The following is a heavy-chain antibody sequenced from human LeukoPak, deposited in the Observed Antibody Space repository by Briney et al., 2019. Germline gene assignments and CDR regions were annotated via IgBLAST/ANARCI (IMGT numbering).Heavy chain of an antibody. CDR3: ARGPSWRLQTRGARAFFDY. CDR1: GYTYTSYG. J-gene: IGHJ4*02. Sequence: ASVKVSCKASGYTYTSYGISWVRQAPGQGLEWMGWISAYNGNTNYAQKLQGRVTMTTDTSTSTAYMELRSLRSDDTAVYYCARGPSWRLQTRGARAFFDYWGQGTLVTVSS. CDR2: ISAYNGNT. D-gene: IGHD5-24*01. V-gene: IGHV1-18*01.